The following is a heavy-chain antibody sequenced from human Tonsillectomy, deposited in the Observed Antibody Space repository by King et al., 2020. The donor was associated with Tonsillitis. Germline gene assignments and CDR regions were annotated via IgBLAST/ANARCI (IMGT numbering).Heavy chain of an antibody. J-gene: IGHJ4*02. Sequence: QLVQSGAEVKKPGASVKVSCKASGDTFTDYHFHWVRQAPGQGLEWMGLINPSLGTTSYARNFQGRVTMTGDMSKSSVYMELSSLRSEDMAIYYCARDVTGTFGHKLSLVFNSWAQGTLVIVSS. V-gene: IGHV1-46*01. CDR1: GDTFTDYH. D-gene: IGHD2/OR15-2a*01. CDR3: ARDVTGTFGHKLSLVFNS. CDR2: INPSLGTT.